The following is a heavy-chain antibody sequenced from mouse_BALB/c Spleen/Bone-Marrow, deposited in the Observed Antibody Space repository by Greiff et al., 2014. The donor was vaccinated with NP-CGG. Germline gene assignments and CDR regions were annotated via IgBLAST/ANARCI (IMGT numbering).Heavy chain of an antibody. V-gene: IGHV1-62-2*01. CDR2: FYPGSDSI. J-gene: IGHJ4*01. CDR3: ARHEEGGYYYDVGSDAMDY. CDR1: GYTFTEYI. D-gene: IGHD2-4*01. Sequence: VQLQQSGAGLVKPGASVKLSCKASGYTFTEYIIHWVKQRSGQGLEWIGWFYPGSDSIKYNEKFKDKATLTADKSSNTVYMELSKLTSEDSAVYFCARHEEGGYYYDVGSDAMDYWGQGTSVTVSS.